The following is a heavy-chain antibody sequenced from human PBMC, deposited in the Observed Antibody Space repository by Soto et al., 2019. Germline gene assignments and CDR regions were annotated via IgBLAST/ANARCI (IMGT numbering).Heavy chain of an antibody. J-gene: IGHJ4*02. CDR1: GGSISSYY. Sequence: SETLSLTCTVSGGSISSYYWSWIRQPPGKGLEWIGYIYYSGSTNYNPSLKSRVTISVDTSKNQFSLKLSSVTAADTAVYYCARGNIAVAGFFDYWGQGTLVTVS. CDR2: IYYSGST. CDR3: ARGNIAVAGFFDY. V-gene: IGHV4-59*01. D-gene: IGHD6-19*01.